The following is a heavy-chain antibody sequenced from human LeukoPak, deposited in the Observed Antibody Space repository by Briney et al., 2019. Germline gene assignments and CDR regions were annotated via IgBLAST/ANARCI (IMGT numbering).Heavy chain of an antibody. D-gene: IGHD1-26*01. CDR1: GFTFGDYA. J-gene: IGHJ6*04. Sequence: GGSLILACTASGFTFGDYARNWVRQAPGKGLEWVSSISRSSSYIYYADSVKGRFTISRDNAKNSLYLQMNSLRAEDTAVYYCASAGVLGALDVWGKGTTVTISS. CDR3: ASAGVLGALDV. CDR2: ISRSSSYI. V-gene: IGHV3-21*01.